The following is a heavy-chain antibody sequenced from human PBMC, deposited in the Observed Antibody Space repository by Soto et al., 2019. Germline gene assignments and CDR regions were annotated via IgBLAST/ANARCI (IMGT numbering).Heavy chain of an antibody. CDR3: VREIADTVTTAWFFDL. Sequence: GGSLRLSCAASGFTFSSSDLHWVRQAPGKGLEWVSAIGTFDNTYYPDSVKGRFTIFGENARNSLYLQINSLTAGDTAVYYCVREIADTVTTAWFFDLWGRGTLVTVSS. CDR2: IGTFDNT. D-gene: IGHD4-17*01. V-gene: IGHV3-13*01. J-gene: IGHJ2*01. CDR1: GFTFSSSD.